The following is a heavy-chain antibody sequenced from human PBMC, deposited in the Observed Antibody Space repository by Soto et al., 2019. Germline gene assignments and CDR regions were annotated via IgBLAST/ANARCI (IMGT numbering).Heavy chain of an antibody. J-gene: IGHJ4*02. Sequence: ASVKVSCKASGYTFTGYYIYWLRQAPGQGLEWMGWINPNNGDTNYAQKFQGRVTMTRDSSISTAYLELSRLRSDDTAIYYCARLTSYYDSRGSSDYWGQGTLVTVSS. D-gene: IGHD3-22*01. CDR1: GYTFTGYY. V-gene: IGHV1-2*02. CDR3: ARLTSYYDSRGSSDY. CDR2: INPNNGDT.